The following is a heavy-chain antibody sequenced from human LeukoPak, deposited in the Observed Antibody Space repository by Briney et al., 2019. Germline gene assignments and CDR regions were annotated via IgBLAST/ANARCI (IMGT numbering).Heavy chain of an antibody. J-gene: IGHJ5*02. D-gene: IGHD3-10*01. V-gene: IGHV3-48*01. CDR1: GFTFSSYS. Sequence: GGSLRLSCAASGFTFSSYSMNWVRQAPGKGLEWVSYISSSSSTIYYADSVKGRFTISRDNAKNSLYLQMNSLRAEDTAVYYCARAKLSPLLWFGELSSDDWFDPWGQGTLVTVSS. CDR2: ISSSSSTI. CDR3: ARAKLSPLLWFGELSSDDWFDP.